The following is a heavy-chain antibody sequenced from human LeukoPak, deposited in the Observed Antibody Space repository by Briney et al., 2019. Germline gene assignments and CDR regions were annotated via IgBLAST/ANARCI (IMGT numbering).Heavy chain of an antibody. CDR1: GFTFSSYA. V-gene: IGHV3-64D*06. D-gene: IGHD4-17*01. J-gene: IGHJ4*02. CDR2: ISSNGGST. Sequence: GGSLRLSCSASGFTFSSYAMHWVRQAPGKGLEYVSAISSNGGSTHCADSVKGRFTISRDNSKNTLYLQMSSLRAEDTAVYYCMKGAYSNGDYVYWGQGTLVTVSS. CDR3: MKGAYSNGDYVY.